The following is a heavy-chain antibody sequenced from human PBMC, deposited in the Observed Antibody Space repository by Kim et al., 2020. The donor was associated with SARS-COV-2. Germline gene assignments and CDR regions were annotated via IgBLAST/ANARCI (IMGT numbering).Heavy chain of an antibody. D-gene: IGHD6-13*01. CDR1: GYTFTSYY. J-gene: IGHJ6*02. CDR3: ARGFIGSSWGGRGMDV. CDR2: INPSGGST. Sequence: ASVKVSCKASGYTFTSYYMHWVRQAPGQGLEWMGIINPSGGSTSYAQKFQGRVTMTRDTSTSTVYMELSSLRSEDTAVYYCARGFIGSSWGGRGMDVWGQGTTVTVSS. V-gene: IGHV1-46*01.